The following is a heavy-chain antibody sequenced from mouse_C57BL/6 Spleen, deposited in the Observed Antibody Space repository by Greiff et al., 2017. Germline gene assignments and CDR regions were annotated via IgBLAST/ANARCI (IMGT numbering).Heavy chain of an antibody. J-gene: IGHJ4*01. V-gene: IGHV1-20*01. D-gene: IGHD1-1*01. CDR1: GYSFTGYF. CDR2: INPYNGDT. CDR3: ARVLRYDYYAMDY. Sequence: VQLQQPGPELVKPGDSVKISCKASGYSFTGYFMHWVMQRHGQSLEWIGRINPYNGDTFYNQKFKGKATLTVDTSSSTAHMELSSLTSEDSAVYYCARVLRYDYYAMDYWGQGTSVTVSS.